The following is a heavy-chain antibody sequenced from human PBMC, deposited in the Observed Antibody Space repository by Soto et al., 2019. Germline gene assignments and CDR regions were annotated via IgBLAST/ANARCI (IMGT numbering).Heavy chain of an antibody. Sequence: SETLSLTCTVSGGSISSYYWSWIRQPPGKGLEWIGYIYYSGSTNYNPSLKSRVTISVDTSKNQFSLKLSSVTAADTAVYYCARAGYYGSGSYPPSDLKDYYYYGMDVWGQGTTVTVSS. V-gene: IGHV4-59*01. CDR2: IYYSGST. CDR3: ARAGYYGSGSYPPSDLKDYYYYGMDV. J-gene: IGHJ6*02. D-gene: IGHD3-10*01. CDR1: GGSISSYY.